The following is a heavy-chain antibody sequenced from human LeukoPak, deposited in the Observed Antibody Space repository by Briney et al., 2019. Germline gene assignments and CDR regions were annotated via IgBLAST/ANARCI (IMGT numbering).Heavy chain of an antibody. CDR1: GFIFSNYG. CDR3: ARGVTMPRGGIESPADWADGLDV. CDR2: ISYDGGSRK. J-gene: IGHJ3*01. D-gene: IGHD3-10*01. Sequence: PGRSLRLSCAASGFIFSNYGMYWVRQAPGKGLDWVAIISYDGGSRKHYADSVEGRFTISRDNFKNTLYLQMDSLRPEDTAVYYCARGVTMPRGGIESPADWADGLDVWGQGTMVTVSS. V-gene: IGHV3-30*03.